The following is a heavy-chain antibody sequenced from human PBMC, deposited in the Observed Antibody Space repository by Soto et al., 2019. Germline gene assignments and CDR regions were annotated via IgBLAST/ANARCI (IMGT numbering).Heavy chain of an antibody. CDR3: ALNFGYSYGYQYYFDY. CDR2: INAGNGNT. J-gene: IGHJ4*02. CDR1: GYTFTSYA. V-gene: IGHV1-3*01. Sequence: QIQLVQSGAEVKKPEASVKVSCKASGYTFTSYAMHWVRQAPGQRLEWMGWINAGNGNTKYSQKFQGRVTITRDTSASTAYMELSSLRSEDTAVYYCALNFGYSYGYQYYFDYWGQGTLVTVSS. D-gene: IGHD5-18*01.